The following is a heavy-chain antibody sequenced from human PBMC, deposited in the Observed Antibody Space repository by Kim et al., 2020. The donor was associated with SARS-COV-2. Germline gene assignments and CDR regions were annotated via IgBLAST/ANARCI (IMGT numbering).Heavy chain of an antibody. CDR1: GYTLTGYY. Sequence: ASVKVSCKASGYTLTGYYMHWVRQAPGQGLEWMGRINPNSGGTNYAQKFQGRVTMTRDTSISTAYMELSRLRSDDTAVYYCARDLPCSSTSCPYFDYWGQGTLVTVSS. J-gene: IGHJ4*02. D-gene: IGHD2-2*01. V-gene: IGHV1-2*06. CDR3: ARDLPCSSTSCPYFDY. CDR2: INPNSGGT.